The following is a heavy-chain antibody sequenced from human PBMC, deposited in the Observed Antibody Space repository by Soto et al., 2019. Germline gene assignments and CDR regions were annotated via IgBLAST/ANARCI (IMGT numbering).Heavy chain of an antibody. CDR3: AREGLGPHY. J-gene: IGHJ4*02. Sequence: SETLSLTCAVYGGSFSGYYWSWIRQPPGKGLEWIGEINHSGSTNYNPSLKSRVTISVDTSKNQFSLKLSSVTTADTAVYYCAREGLGPHYWGQGTLVTVSS. CDR1: GGSFSGYY. V-gene: IGHV4-34*01. CDR2: INHSGST. D-gene: IGHD7-27*01.